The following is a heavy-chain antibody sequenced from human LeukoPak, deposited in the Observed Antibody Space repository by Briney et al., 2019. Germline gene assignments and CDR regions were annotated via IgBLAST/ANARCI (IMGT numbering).Heavy chain of an antibody. CDR2: ISSSGTTI. V-gene: IGHV3-48*03. J-gene: IGHJ4*02. Sequence: PGGSLRLSCAASGFTFSSYEMNWVRQAPGKGLQWVSDISSSGTTIYYADSVKGRFTISRDNAKNSLYLQMNSLRAEDTAVYYCARKYCSTTSCLVDNGGQGTLVTVSS. D-gene: IGHD2-2*01. CDR1: GFTFSSYE. CDR3: ARKYCSTTSCLVDN.